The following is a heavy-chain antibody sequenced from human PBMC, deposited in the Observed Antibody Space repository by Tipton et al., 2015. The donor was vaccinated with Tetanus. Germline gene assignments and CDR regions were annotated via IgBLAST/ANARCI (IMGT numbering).Heavy chain of an antibody. CDR3: ARGSDIVVVPGVTRADWFDP. CDR1: GVSISGYY. CDR2: VDRSGTT. J-gene: IGHJ5*02. D-gene: IGHD2-2*01. V-gene: IGHV4-4*07. Sequence: GLVKPSETLSLTCTVSGVSISGYYWSWIRQPAGKGLEWIGRVDRSGTTTNNPSLKGRVTMSLDTSKNQFSLKLTSVTAADTAMYYCARGSDIVVVPGVTRADWFDPWGQGTLVTVSS.